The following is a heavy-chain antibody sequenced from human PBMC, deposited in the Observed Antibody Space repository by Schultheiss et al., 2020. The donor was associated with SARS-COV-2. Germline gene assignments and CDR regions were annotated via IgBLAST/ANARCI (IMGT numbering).Heavy chain of an antibody. Sequence: SVKVSCKASGGTFSNNAFSWVRQAPGQGLEWMGGIIPMFGTASYAQMLQGRVTITADKSTSTVYMDLSSLTSDDTAVYYCARDPFERRPSLDDWGQGTLVTVSS. CDR1: GGTFSNNA. V-gene: IGHV1-69*06. D-gene: IGHD3-16*01. J-gene: IGHJ4*02. CDR3: ARDPFERRPSLDD. CDR2: IIPMFGTA.